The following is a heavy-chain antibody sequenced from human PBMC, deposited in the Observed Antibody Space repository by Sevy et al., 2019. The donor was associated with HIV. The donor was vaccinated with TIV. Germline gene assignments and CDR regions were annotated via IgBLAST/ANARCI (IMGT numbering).Heavy chain of an antibody. V-gene: IGHV3-48*02. CDR1: GFIFSGYS. CDR2: ISSSSDII. Sequence: GGSLRLSCAVSGFIFSGYSMNWVRQAPGKGLERVSYISSSSDIIYYADSVKGRFTISRDNARNSLYLQMNSLRDEDTAVYYCARTIAAAETFDYWRQGALVTVSS. J-gene: IGHJ4*02. D-gene: IGHD6-25*01. CDR3: ARTIAAAETFDY.